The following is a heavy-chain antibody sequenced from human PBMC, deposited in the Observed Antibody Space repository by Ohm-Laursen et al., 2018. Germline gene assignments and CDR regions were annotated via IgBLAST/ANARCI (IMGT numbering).Heavy chain of an antibody. D-gene: IGHD3-22*01. V-gene: IGHV1-46*01. Sequence: ASVKVSCKASGYTFTSYYMHWVRQAPGQGLEWMGVINPSRDSTNYAQKFQGRVTMTRDTSTRTVYMELSSLRSEDTAVYYCARGVITPTSIWFDPWGQGTLVTVSS. J-gene: IGHJ5*02. CDR1: GYTFTSYY. CDR2: INPSRDST. CDR3: ARGVITPTSIWFDP.